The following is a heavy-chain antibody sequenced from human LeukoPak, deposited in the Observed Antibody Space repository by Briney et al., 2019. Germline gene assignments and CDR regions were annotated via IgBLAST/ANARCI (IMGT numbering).Heavy chain of an antibody. D-gene: IGHD1-26*01. J-gene: IGHJ3*02. CDR3: ATAPRVGPDAFDI. CDR1: EYSFSTYY. V-gene: IGHV1-46*01. CDR2: INPSGGSA. Sequence: GASVKVSCKTFEYSFSTYYMHWVRQAPGQGLEWMGIINPSGGSASYAQKFQGRVTMTEDTSTDTAYMELSSLRSEDTAVYYCATAPRVGPDAFDIWGQGTMVTVSS.